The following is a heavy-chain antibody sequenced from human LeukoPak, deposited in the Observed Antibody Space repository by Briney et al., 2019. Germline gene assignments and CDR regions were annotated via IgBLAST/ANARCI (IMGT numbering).Heavy chain of an antibody. CDR3: ARDRVDTAMWYYYGMDV. V-gene: IGHV3-30-3*01. CDR1: GFTFSSYA. Sequence: PGGSLRLSCAASGFTFSSYAMHWVRQAPGKGLEWVAVISYDGSNKYYADSVKGRFTISRDNSKNTLYLQMNSLRAEDTAVYYCARDRVDTAMWYYYGMDVWGQGTTVTVSS. CDR2: ISYDGSNK. J-gene: IGHJ6*02. D-gene: IGHD5-18*01.